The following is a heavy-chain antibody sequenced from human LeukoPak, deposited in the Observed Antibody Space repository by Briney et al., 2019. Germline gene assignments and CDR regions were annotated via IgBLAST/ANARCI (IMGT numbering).Heavy chain of an antibody. J-gene: IGHJ3*02. CDR2: IYPGDSDT. Sequence: GESLKISCKGSGYSFTSYWIGWVRQMPGKGLEWMGIIYPGDSDTGYSPSFQGQVTISADKSISTAYLQWSSLKAPDTAMYYCARSRLSSGYYYQGSYDAFDIWGQGTMVTVSS. CDR1: GYSFTSYW. CDR3: ARSRLSSGYYYQGSYDAFDI. V-gene: IGHV5-51*01. D-gene: IGHD3-22*01.